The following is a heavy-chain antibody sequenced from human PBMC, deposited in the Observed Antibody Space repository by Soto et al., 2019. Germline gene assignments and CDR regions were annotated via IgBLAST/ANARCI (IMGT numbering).Heavy chain of an antibody. J-gene: IGHJ5*02. Sequence: SETLSLTCTVSGGSVSSGSYYWSWIRQPPGKGLEWIGYIYYSGSTNYNPSLKSRVTISVDTSKNQFSLKLSSVTAADTAVYYCARAYRYHNWFDPWGQGTLVTVSS. CDR1: GGSVSSGSYY. D-gene: IGHD1-26*01. CDR3: ARAYRYHNWFDP. V-gene: IGHV4-61*01. CDR2: IYYSGST.